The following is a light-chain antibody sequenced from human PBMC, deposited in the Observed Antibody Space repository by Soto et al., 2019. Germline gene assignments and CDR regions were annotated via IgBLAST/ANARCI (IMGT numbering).Light chain of an antibody. V-gene: IGKV3D-20*01. Sequence: EIVLTQSPATLSLSPGERATLSCRASQSVSSYLTWYQQKPGLAPRLLIYDASSRATGIPDRFSGSGSGTDFTLTISRLEPEDFAVYYCQQYGSSPRITFGQGTRLEIK. CDR3: QQYGSSPRIT. J-gene: IGKJ5*01. CDR2: DAS. CDR1: QSVSSY.